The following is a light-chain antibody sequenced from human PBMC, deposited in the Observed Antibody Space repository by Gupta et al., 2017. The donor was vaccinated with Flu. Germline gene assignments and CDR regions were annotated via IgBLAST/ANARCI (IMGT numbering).Light chain of an antibody. CDR3: QQYNVWPPALT. J-gene: IGKJ4*01. CDR1: QSVDNN. Sequence: EIVMTQSLATLSVSPGERATLSCRASQSVDNNLAWYQHKPGQAPRLLIYGASTRATGIPTRFSGSGSGTEFNLTISILQSEDFAVYYCQQYNVWPPALTFGGGTKVEI. CDR2: GAS. V-gene: IGKV3-15*01.